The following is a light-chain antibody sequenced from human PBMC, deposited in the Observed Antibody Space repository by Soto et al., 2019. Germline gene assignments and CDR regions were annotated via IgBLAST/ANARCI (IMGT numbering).Light chain of an antibody. J-gene: IGKJ1*01. V-gene: IGKV1-5*01. CDR1: QSISNW. CDR3: QQYMSYS. Sequence: DIQTTQSPSTLPASVGDRVTITCRASQSISNWLALYQQKPGTAPKLLIYHASTLESGVPSRSRGSGSGTEFTITISSPQPDDCATYYCQQYMSYSFGQGTKVDIK. CDR2: HAS.